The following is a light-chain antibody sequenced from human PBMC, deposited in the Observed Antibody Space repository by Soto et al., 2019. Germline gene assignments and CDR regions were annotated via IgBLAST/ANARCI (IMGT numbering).Light chain of an antibody. J-gene: IGKJ1*01. CDR1: QSVSSY. CDR3: QQISNTPSSET. V-gene: IGKV3-11*01. Sequence: EIVLTQSPATLSLSPGERATLSCRASQSVSSYLAWYQQKPGQAPRLLIYDASNSATGIPATFSGSGSGTDFNIDIIRLEHEDSAVYYSQQISNTPSSETFGQGTKVQIK. CDR2: DAS.